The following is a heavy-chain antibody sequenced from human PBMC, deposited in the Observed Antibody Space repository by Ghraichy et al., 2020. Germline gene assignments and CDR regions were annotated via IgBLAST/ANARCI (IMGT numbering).Heavy chain of an antibody. CDR2: IYHSGST. V-gene: IGHV4-4*02. CDR1: GGSISSSNW. J-gene: IGHJ4*02. CDR3: ARGMITFGGVHPTRDYFDY. Sequence: GSLRLSCAVSGGSISSSNWWSWVRQPPGKGLEWIGEIYHSGSTNYNPSLKSRVTISVDKSKNQFSLKLSSVTAADTAVYYCARGMITFGGVHPTRDYFDYWGQGTLVTVSS. D-gene: IGHD3-16*01.